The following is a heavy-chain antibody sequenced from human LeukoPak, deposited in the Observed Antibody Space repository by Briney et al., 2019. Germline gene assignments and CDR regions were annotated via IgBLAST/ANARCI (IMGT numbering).Heavy chain of an antibody. CDR3: AKDGCSSTSCPYYYYYYMDV. CDR1: GYTFTSYA. Sequence: ASVKVSCKAAGYTFTSYAMHWVRQAPGQRLDWMGWSNAGNGNTKYSQEFQGRVTITRGTSASTAYMELSSLRSEDTAVYYCAKDGCSSTSCPYYYYYYMDVWGKGTTVTVSS. CDR2: SNAGNGNT. D-gene: IGHD2-2*01. V-gene: IGHV1-3*02. J-gene: IGHJ6*03.